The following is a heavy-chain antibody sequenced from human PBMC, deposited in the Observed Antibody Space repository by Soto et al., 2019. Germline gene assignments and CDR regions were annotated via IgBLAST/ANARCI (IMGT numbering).Heavy chain of an antibody. CDR3: AGTTSHQWYYMDV. V-gene: IGHV6-1*01. D-gene: IGHD1-7*01. Sequence: AWNWIRLSPSRGLEWLARTYYRSRWYNDYAVSVRSRITVNPDTSKNQFSLQLTSVTPEDTAAYYCAGTTSHQWYYMDVWGKGTTVTVSS. CDR2: TYYRSRWYN. CDR1: A. J-gene: IGHJ6*03.